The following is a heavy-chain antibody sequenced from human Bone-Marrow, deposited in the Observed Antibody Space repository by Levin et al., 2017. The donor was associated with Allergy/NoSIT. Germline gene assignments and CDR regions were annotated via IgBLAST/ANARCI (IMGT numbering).Heavy chain of an antibody. D-gene: IGHD1-1*01. V-gene: IGHV3-33*01. CDR2: IWYDGSNK. CDR1: GFTFSSYG. CDR3: ARDPGTTGTNNYYYGMDV. J-gene: IGHJ6*02. Sequence: GGSLRLSCAASGFTFSSYGMHWVRQAPGKGLEWVAVIWYDGSNKYYADSVKGRFTISRDNSKNTLYLQMNSLRAEDTAVYYCARDPGTTGTNNYYYGMDVWGQGTTVTVSS.